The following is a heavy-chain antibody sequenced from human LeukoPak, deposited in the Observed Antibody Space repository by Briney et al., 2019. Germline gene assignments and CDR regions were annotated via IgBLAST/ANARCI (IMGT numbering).Heavy chain of an antibody. CDR3: AKDDITMVRGAQINWFDP. J-gene: IGHJ5*02. Sequence: GGSLRLSCAASGFTFSSYAMSWVRQAPGKGLEWVSAISGSGGSTYYADSVKGRFTISRDNSKNTLYLQMNGLRAEDTAVYYCAKDDITMVRGAQINWFDPWGQGTLVTVSS. V-gene: IGHV3-23*01. CDR2: ISGSGGST. D-gene: IGHD3-10*01. CDR1: GFTFSSYA.